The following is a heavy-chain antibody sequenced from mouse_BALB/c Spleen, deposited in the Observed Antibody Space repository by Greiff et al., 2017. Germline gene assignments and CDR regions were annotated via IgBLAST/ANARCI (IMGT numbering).Heavy chain of an antibody. CDR2: IDPENGNT. J-gene: IGHJ2*01. V-gene: IGHV14-1*02. CDR3: ARGLDY. Sequence: EVKLEESGAELVRPRALVKLSCKASGFNIKDYYMHWVKQRPEQGLEWIGWIDPENGNTIYDPKFQGKASITADTSSNTAYLQLSSLTSEDTAVYYCARGLDYWGQGTTLTVSS. CDR1: GFNIKDYY.